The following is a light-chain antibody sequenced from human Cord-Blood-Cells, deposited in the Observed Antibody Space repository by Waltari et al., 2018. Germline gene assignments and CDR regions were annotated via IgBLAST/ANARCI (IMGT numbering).Light chain of an antibody. CDR3: QQSYSTPRT. CDR1: QSISSY. CDR2: AAS. V-gene: IGKV1-39*01. J-gene: IGKJ3*01. Sequence: DIQMTQSPYSLSASVGDRVTITCRASQSISSYLNWYQQKPGKAPKFLIYAASSLQSGVPSRFSGGGSGTDFTLTISSLQPEDFATYYCQQSYSTPRTFGPGTKVDIK.